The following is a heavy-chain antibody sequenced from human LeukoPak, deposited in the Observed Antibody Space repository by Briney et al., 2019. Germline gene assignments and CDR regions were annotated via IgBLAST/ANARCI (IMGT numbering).Heavy chain of an antibody. CDR1: GGTFSSYA. J-gene: IGHJ4*02. Sequence: SVKVSCKASGGTFSSYAISWVRQAPGQGLEWMGRIIPILGIANYAQKFQGRVTITADKSTSTAYMELSSLRSEDTAVYYCAADTGYCSGGSCLDYWGQGTLVTVSS. D-gene: IGHD2-15*01. V-gene: IGHV1-69*04. CDR2: IIPILGIA. CDR3: AADTGYCSGGSCLDY.